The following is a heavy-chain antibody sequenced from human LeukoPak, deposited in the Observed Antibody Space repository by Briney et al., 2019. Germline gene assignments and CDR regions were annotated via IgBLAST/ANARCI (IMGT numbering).Heavy chain of an antibody. CDR1: GFTFSSYG. V-gene: IGHV3-30*02. D-gene: IGHD4-17*01. CDR2: IRYDGSNK. CDR3: VRVGEDYGDRWDF. J-gene: IGHJ4*02. Sequence: GGSLRLSCAASGFTFSSYGMRWVRQAPGKGLEWVAFIRYDGSNKYYADSVKGRFTISRDNSKNTLYLQMNSLRAEDTAVYYCVRVGEDYGDRWDFWGQGTLVTVSS.